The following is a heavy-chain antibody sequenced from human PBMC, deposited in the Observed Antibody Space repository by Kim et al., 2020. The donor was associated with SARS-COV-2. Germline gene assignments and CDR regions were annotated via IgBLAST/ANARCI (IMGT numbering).Heavy chain of an antibody. J-gene: IGHJ3*02. V-gene: IGHV3-48*02. CDR1: GFTFSSYS. CDR3: ARVSSSCSSIACPIKDAFDI. D-gene: IGHD2-2*01. Sequence: GGSLRLSCAASGFTFSSYSMNWVRQAPGKGLGWVSYISSRSSTIYYADSVKGRFTISRDNAKNSLYLQMNSLRDEDTAVYYCARVSSSCSSIACPIKDAFDIWGQGTMVTVSS. CDR2: ISSRSSTI.